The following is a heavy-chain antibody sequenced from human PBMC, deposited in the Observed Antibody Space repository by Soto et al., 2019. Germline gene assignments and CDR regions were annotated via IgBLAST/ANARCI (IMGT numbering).Heavy chain of an antibody. CDR1: GFTFLNYA. CDR3: ARKVLGSTSRPDWWYFEL. J-gene: IGHJ2*01. Sequence: EVQLLESGGGLVQPGGSLRLSCVGSGFTFLNYAMNWVRQTPGKGLEWVSTISGGGDKTFDAGTVKGRFTISRDNSKNAVNLQMNSLRADDTAVYYCARKVLGSTSRPDWWYFELWGRGTLVTVSS. V-gene: IGHV3-23*01. CDR2: ISGGGDKT. D-gene: IGHD2-2*01.